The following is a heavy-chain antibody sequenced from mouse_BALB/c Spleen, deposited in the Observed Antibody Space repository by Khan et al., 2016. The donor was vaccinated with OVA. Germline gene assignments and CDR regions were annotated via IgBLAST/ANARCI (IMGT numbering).Heavy chain of an antibody. CDR2: ISPGSGDT. Sequence: QVQLQQSGAELARPGASVKLSCKASGYTFTDYYINWVKQRTGQGLEWIGEISPGSGDTYYNERFKDKATLTADKSSSTAYMQLSSLTSEASEVYFCARRNYFGYTFAYWGQGTLVTVSA. V-gene: IGHV1-77*01. D-gene: IGHD1-2*01. CDR1: GYTFTDYY. CDR3: ARRNYFGYTFAY. J-gene: IGHJ3*01.